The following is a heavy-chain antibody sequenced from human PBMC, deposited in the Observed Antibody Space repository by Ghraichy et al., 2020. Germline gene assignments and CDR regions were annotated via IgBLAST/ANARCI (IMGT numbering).Heavy chain of an antibody. Sequence: ASVKVSCKASGYTFTSYDINWVRQATGQGLEWMGWMNPNSGNTGYAQKFQGRVTMTRNTSISTAYMELSSLRSEDTAVYYCARAAVVGSYYYYYGMDVWGQGTTVTVSS. CDR1: GYTFTSYD. V-gene: IGHV1-8*01. CDR3: ARAAVVGSYYYYYGMDV. J-gene: IGHJ6*02. CDR2: MNPNSGNT. D-gene: IGHD1-26*01.